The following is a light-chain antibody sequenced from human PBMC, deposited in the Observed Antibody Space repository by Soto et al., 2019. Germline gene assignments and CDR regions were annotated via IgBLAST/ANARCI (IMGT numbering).Light chain of an antibody. CDR1: QSIDSY. CDR3: QHSYRTPPT. CDR2: ASS. J-gene: IGKJ2*01. V-gene: IGKV1-39*01. Sequence: DIQMTQSPSSLSASVGDRVTITCRASQSIDSYLNWYQQKPGKAPKVLIYASSSLQSGVPSRFSGSGSGTDFTLTISSLQAGDFASYYCQHSYRTPPTFGQGTKLEIK.